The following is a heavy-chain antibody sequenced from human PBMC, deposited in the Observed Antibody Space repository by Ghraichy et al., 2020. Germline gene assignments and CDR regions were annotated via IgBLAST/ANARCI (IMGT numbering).Heavy chain of an antibody. CDR1: GGSISSGDYY. CDR2: MYHSGST. CDR3: ATDTAARYCGMDV. J-gene: IGHJ6*02. D-gene: IGHD6-6*01. V-gene: IGHV4-30-4*01. Sequence: LSLTCTVSGGSISSGDYYWSWIRQAPGKGLEWIGYMYHSGSTYFNPSLKSRVSISIDTSKNQFSLEVNSVSAADTAVYYCATDTAARYCGMDVWGQGTTVTVSS.